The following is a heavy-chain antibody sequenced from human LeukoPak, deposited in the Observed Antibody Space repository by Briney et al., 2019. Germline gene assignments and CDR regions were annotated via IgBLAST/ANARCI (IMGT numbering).Heavy chain of an antibody. J-gene: IGHJ4*02. CDR1: GYIFTGYY. CDR2: INPSNRGA. CDR3: ARDRVGCSSSSCYIDY. D-gene: IGHD2-2*02. Sequence: ASVKASCKASGYIFTGYYIHWVRQAPGQELEWMGRINPSNRGASYAQKFQGRVIMTGDTSISTAYMEVSSLRSDDTAIYYCARDRVGCSSSSCYIDYWGQGMLVTVSS. V-gene: IGHV1-2*06.